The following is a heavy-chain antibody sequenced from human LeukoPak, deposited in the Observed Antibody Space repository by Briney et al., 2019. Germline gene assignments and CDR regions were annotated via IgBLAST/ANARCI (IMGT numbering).Heavy chain of an antibody. J-gene: IGHJ4*02. CDR2: ISGSGGST. D-gene: IGHD3-9*01. CDR1: GFTFRSYA. Sequence: GSLRLSCAAPGFTFRSYARGWVPQAPGKGLEWVSAISGSGGSTYYADSVKGRFTISRDNSKNTLYLQMNSLRAEDTAVYYCAKGTYFDWPLSLFDYWGQGTLVTVSS. V-gene: IGHV3-23*01. CDR3: AKGTYFDWPLSLFDY.